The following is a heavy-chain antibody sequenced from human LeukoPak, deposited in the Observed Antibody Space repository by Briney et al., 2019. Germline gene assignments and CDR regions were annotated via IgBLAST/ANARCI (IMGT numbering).Heavy chain of an antibody. D-gene: IGHD2-15*01. CDR3: ARRVVVVTANDKSDAFDM. Sequence: SETLSPTCTVSGGSISTYYWNWIRQPPGEGLEWIGYIYYTGSTKSNPSLKSRVTISLDTSKNQFSLNLSSVTAADTAVYYCARRVVVVTANDKSDAFDMWGQGTVVTVSS. V-gene: IGHV4-59*01. CDR1: GGSISTYY. J-gene: IGHJ3*02. CDR2: IYYTGST.